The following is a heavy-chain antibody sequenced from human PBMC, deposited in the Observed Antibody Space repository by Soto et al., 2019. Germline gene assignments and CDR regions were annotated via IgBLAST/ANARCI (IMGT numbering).Heavy chain of an antibody. Sequence: EASVKVSCKASGYTFTSYGISWVRQAPGQGLEWMGWISAYNGNTNYAQKLQGRVTMTTDTSTSTAYMELRSLRSDDTAVYYCARHIVVVPAARSWYYYGMDVWGQGTTVTVSS. V-gene: IGHV1-18*01. D-gene: IGHD2-2*01. CDR3: ARHIVVVPAARSWYYYGMDV. J-gene: IGHJ6*02. CDR1: GYTFTSYG. CDR2: ISAYNGNT.